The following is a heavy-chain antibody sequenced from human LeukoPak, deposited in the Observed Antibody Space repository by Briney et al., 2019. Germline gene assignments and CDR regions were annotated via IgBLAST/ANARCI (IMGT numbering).Heavy chain of an antibody. Sequence: ASVKVSCKASGYTFTSYGISWVRQAPGQGLEWMGWISGSNGNTKYAQKVQGRVTMTTDTSTTTAYMEVRSLRSDDTAVYYCARDRDRMVQGVTALFDYWGQGTLVTVSS. CDR1: GYTFTSYG. CDR3: ARDRDRMVQGVTALFDY. V-gene: IGHV1-18*01. D-gene: IGHD3-10*01. J-gene: IGHJ4*02. CDR2: ISGSNGNT.